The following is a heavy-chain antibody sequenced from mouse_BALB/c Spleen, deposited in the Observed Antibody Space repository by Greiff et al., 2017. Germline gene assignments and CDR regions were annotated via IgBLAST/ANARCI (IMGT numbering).Heavy chain of an antibody. CDR2: ISSGGSYT. CDR3: TRGKYGNYGAMDY. J-gene: IGHJ4*01. Sequence: EVQRVESGGGLVKPGGSLKLSCAASGFTFSSYTMSWVRQTPEKRLEWVATISSGGSYTYYPDSVKGRFTISRDNAKNTLYLQMSSLKSEDTAMYYCTRGKYGNYGAMDYWGQGTSVTVSS. CDR1: GFTFSSYT. D-gene: IGHD2-1*01. V-gene: IGHV5-6-4*01.